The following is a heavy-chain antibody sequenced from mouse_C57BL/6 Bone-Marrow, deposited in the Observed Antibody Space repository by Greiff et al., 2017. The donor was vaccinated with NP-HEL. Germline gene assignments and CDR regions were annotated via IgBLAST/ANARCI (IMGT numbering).Heavy chain of an antibody. CDR1: GYTFTSYW. D-gene: IGHD2-3*01. CDR2: IPPNSGST. J-gene: IGHJ3*01. CDR3: ARWGDGYYEAWFAY. Sequence: QVQLQQSGAELVKPGASVTLSCKASGYTFTSYWMHWVKQRPGQGLEWIGMIPPNSGSTNYNEKFTSKATLTVDTSSSPAYMQLCILTSWNSAVYYCARWGDGYYEAWFAYWGQGTLVTVSA. V-gene: IGHV1-64*01.